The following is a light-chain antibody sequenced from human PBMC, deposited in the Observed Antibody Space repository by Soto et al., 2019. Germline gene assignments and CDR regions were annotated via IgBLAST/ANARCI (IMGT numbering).Light chain of an antibody. Sequence: GDRVTITCRASQSISSWLAWYQQKPGKAPKFLIYDASNLESGVPSRFSGSGYGTDFTLSINNLQPDDFATYYCQQYNRLITFGQGTRLEIK. CDR1: QSISSW. CDR3: QQYNRLIT. CDR2: DAS. V-gene: IGKV1-5*01. J-gene: IGKJ5*01.